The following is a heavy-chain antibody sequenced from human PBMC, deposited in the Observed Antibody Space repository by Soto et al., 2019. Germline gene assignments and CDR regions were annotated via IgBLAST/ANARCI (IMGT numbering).Heavy chain of an antibody. D-gene: IGHD2-21*01. J-gene: IGHJ6*02. Sequence: QMQLVQSGPEVKKPGTSVKVSCKASGFTFTNSAVQWVRQARGQRLEWIGWIVVGSGNTNYAQKFQERVTITRDMSTSTAYMELSSLRSEDTAVYYCAAESPVLQVVVGAYYYYYGMDVWGQGTTVTVSS. CDR1: GFTFTNSA. V-gene: IGHV1-58*01. CDR2: IVVGSGNT. CDR3: AAESPVLQVVVGAYYYYYGMDV.